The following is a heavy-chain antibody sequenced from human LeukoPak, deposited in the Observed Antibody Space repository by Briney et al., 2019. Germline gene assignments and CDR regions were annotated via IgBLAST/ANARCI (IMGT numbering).Heavy chain of an antibody. J-gene: IGHJ4*02. CDR3: ARDRGGFPDY. CDR2: IYYSGST. Sequence: WIGYIYYSGSTYYNPSLKSRVTISVDTSKNQFSLKLSSVTAADTAVYYCARDRGGFPDYWGQGTLVTVSS. D-gene: IGHD6-19*01. V-gene: IGHV4-30-4*01.